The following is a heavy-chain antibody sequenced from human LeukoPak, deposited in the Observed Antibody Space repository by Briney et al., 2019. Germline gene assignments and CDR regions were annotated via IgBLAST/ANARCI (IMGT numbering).Heavy chain of an antibody. CDR3: ARGNLDY. Sequence: PGGSLRLSCAASGFTFSSYAMNWVRQAPGKGLEWVSSISNSANYIYDADSLKGRFTISRDNAKNSLYLQMNSLRAEDTAVYYCARGNLDYWGQGTLVTVSS. CDR1: GFTFSSYA. J-gene: IGHJ4*02. CDR2: ISNSANYI. V-gene: IGHV3-21*01.